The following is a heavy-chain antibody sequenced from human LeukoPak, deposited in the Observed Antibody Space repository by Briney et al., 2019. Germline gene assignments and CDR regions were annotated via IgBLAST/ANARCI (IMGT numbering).Heavy chain of an antibody. D-gene: IGHD4-17*01. CDR1: GGSISSYY. Sequence: SETLSLTCTVSGGSISSYYWSWIRQPPGKGLEWIGYIYYSGSTNYNPSLKSRVTISVATSKNQFSLKLSSVTAADTAVYYCAREKHDYGDPFDAFDIWGQGTMVTVSS. V-gene: IGHV4-59*01. CDR2: IYYSGST. J-gene: IGHJ3*02. CDR3: AREKHDYGDPFDAFDI.